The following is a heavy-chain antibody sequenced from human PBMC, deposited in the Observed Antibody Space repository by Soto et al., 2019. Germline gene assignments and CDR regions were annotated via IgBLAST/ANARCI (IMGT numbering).Heavy chain of an antibody. CDR3: ARGDTPMITGMDSFDI. D-gene: IGHD5-18*01. J-gene: IGHJ3*02. CDR1: GFTFSRYW. Sequence: GGSLRLSCAASGFTFSRYWMNWVRQAPGKGLEWVANIKQDGTEKNYVDSVKGRFTISRDNARKSLYLQMDSLRAEDTAVCFCARGDTPMITGMDSFDIWRQGTMVTVSS. V-gene: IGHV3-7*01. CDR2: IKQDGTEK.